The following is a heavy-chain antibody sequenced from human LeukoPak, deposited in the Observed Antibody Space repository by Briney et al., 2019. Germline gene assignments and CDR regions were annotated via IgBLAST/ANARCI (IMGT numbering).Heavy chain of an antibody. J-gene: IGHJ4*02. CDR1: GFTVSSNY. CDR2: IYRGGST. CDR3: ARVPTTVTTVYFDY. V-gene: IGHV3-53*01. Sequence: PGGSLRLSCAASGFTVSSNYMSGVRQAPGTGLEWVSVIYRGGSTFYADSGKGRFTISRDNSNNTPYLQMNSLRAEGTAVYYCARVPTTVTTVYFDYWGQGTLVTVSS. D-gene: IGHD4-17*01.